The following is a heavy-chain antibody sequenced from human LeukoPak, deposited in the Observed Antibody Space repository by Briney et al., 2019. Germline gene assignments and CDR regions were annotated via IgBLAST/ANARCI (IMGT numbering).Heavy chain of an antibody. D-gene: IGHD1-26*01. CDR3: ARVGALTNDAFDI. CDR1: GHTLTELS. Sequence: ASVKVSCKVSGHTLTELSMHWVRQAPGQGLEWMGWISAYNGNTNYAQKLQGRVTMTTDTSTSTAYMELRSLRSDDTAVYYCARVGALTNDAFDIWGRGTMVTVSS. CDR2: ISAYNGNT. J-gene: IGHJ3*02. V-gene: IGHV1-18*01.